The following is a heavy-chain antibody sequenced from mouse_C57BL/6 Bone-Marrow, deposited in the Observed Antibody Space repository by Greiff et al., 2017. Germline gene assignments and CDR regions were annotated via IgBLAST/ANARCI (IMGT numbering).Heavy chain of an antibody. D-gene: IGHD1-1*01. J-gene: IGHJ2*01. V-gene: IGHV5-6*02. Sequence: DVMLVESGGDLVKPGGSLKLSCAASGFTFSSYGMSWVRQTPDKRLEWVATISSGGSYTYYPDSVKGRFTISRDNAKNTLYLQMSSLKSEDTAMYYCARQGTTVPFYFDYWGQGTTLTVSS. CDR3: ARQGTTVPFYFDY. CDR1: GFTFSSYG. CDR2: ISSGGSYT.